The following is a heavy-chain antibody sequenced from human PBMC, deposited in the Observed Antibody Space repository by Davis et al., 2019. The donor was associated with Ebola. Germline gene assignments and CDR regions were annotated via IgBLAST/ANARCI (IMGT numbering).Heavy chain of an antibody. CDR1: GFTFSSYA. Sequence: GGSLRLSCAASGFTFSSYAMSWVRQAPGKGLEWVSAISGSGGSTYYADSVKGRFTISRDNSKNTLYLQMNSLRAEDTAVYYCARVEMDYDFWSGYYNWFDPWGQGTLVTVSS. V-gene: IGHV3-23*01. CDR3: ARVEMDYDFWSGYYNWFDP. J-gene: IGHJ5*02. CDR2: ISGSGGST. D-gene: IGHD3-3*01.